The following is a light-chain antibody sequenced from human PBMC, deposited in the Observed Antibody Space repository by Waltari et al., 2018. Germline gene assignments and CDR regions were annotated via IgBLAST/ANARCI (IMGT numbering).Light chain of an antibody. CDR1: SSDVGGYNY. CDR3: SSYISSDTLEL. CDR2: DVS. V-gene: IGLV2-14*03. J-gene: IGLJ2*01. Sequence: HSALTQPASVSGSPGQSITISCTGTSSDVGGYNYVSWYQQHPGKAPKLMIFDVSYRPSWFSNRFSGSKSCNTASLTISGLQAEDEADYYCSSYISSDTLELFGGGTSLTVL.